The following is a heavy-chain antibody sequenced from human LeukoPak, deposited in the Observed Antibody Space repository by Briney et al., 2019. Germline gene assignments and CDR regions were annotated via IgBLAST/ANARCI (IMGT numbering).Heavy chain of an antibody. CDR3: AKEVGATVQYYFDY. J-gene: IGHJ4*02. CDR2: ISWNSGSI. D-gene: IGHD1-26*01. CDR1: GFTFDDYA. V-gene: IGHV3-9*01. Sequence: GRSLRLSCAASGFTFDDYAMHWVWQAPGKGLEWVSSISWNSGSIGYADSVKGRFTISRDNAKNSLYLQMNSLRAEDTALYYCAKEVGATVQYYFDYWGQGTLVTVSS.